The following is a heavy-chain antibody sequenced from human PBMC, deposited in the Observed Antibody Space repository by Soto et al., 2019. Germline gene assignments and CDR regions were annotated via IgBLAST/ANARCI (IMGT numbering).Heavy chain of an antibody. Sequence: QVQLVQSGAEVKKPGASVKVSCKASGYTFTSYYMHWVRQAPGQGLEWMGIINPSGGSTSYAQKFQGRVTMTRDTSKSTVYMELSSLRSEDTSVYYCARDDSYYYDSSGYYFNYYYGMDVWGQGTTVTVSS. CDR3: ARDDSYYYDSSGYYFNYYYGMDV. V-gene: IGHV1-46*01. CDR2: INPSGGST. CDR1: GYTFTSYY. J-gene: IGHJ6*02. D-gene: IGHD3-22*01.